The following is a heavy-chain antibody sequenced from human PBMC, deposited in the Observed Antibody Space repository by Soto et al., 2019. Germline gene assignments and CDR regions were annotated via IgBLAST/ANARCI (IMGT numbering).Heavy chain of an antibody. D-gene: IGHD2-2*01. CDR3: ARDPNIVLVPAALRSYYYYYGMDV. V-gene: IGHV3-48*01. J-gene: IGHJ6*02. CDR1: GFTFSSYS. CDR2: ISSRSTTI. Sequence: GGSLRLSCAASGFTFSSYSMNWVRQAPGKGLEWVSYISSRSTTIFYADSVKGRFTISRDNAKNSLYLQMNSLRAEDTAVYYCARDPNIVLVPAALRSYYYYYGMDVWGQGTTVTVSS.